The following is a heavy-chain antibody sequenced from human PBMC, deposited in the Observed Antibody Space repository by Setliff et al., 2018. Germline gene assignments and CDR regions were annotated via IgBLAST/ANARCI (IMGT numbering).Heavy chain of an antibody. CDR3: ARHIAGYADGHYTATYSYYYMDV. CDR2: IYPGDSDI. D-gene: IGHD4-17*01. CDR1: GYTFTQKW. J-gene: IGHJ6*03. Sequence: GESLKISCKGSGYTFTQKWIGWVRQMPGKGLEWMGVIYPGDSDIRYSPSFQGQVTISADKSINTAYLQWSSLKASDTATYYCARHIAGYADGHYTATYSYYYMDVWGQGTTVPSP. V-gene: IGHV5-51*01.